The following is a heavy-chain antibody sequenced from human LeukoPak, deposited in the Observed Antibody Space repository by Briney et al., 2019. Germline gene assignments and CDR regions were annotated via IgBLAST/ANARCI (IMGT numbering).Heavy chain of an antibody. D-gene: IGHD6-13*01. J-gene: IGHJ4*02. CDR1: GGSISSYY. CDR3: ARAAAAETFDY. V-gene: IGHV4-59*01. CDR2: IYYSGST. Sequence: SETLSLTCTVSGGSISSYYWSWLRQPPGKGLEWIGYIYYSGSTNYNPSLKSRVTISVDTSKNQFSLKLSSVTAADTAVYYCARAAAAETFDYWGQGTLVTVSS.